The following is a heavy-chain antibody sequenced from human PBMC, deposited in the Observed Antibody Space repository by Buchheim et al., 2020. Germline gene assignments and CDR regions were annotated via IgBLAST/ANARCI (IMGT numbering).Heavy chain of an antibody. V-gene: IGHV4-39*07. D-gene: IGHD1-7*01. CDR3: ARGPWGELELDGAFDY. J-gene: IGHJ4*02. CDR1: GGSISSSDSYY. CDR2: VYYSGDT. Sequence: QLQLQESGPGLVKPSETLSLTCTVSGGSISSSDSYYWAWIRQPPGKGLEWIGSVYYSGDTSYNPSLKSRVTISVDTSKNQFSLKLSSVTAADTAVYYCARGPWGELELDGAFDYWGQGTL.